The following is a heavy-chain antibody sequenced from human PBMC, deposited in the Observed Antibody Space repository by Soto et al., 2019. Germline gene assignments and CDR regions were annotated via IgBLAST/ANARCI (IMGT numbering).Heavy chain of an antibody. CDR2: IGGRGDST. Sequence: EVQLLESGGGLVQPGGSLRLSCAASGFTFSSYAMSWVRQAPGKGLEWVSAIGGRGDSTYYADSVKGWFTISRDNSRDTLYLQMNSLRAEDTAVYYCAKDLIYGYNSGRPFDYWGQGTLVTVSS. CDR1: GFTFSSYA. CDR3: AKDLIYGYNSGRPFDY. V-gene: IGHV3-23*01. J-gene: IGHJ4*02. D-gene: IGHD6-19*01.